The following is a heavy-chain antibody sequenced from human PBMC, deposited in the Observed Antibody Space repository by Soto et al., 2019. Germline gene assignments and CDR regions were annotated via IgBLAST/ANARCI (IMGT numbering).Heavy chain of an antibody. CDR3: ARDIATVTMFGY. CDR2: IYYSGST. CDR1: GGSISSGGYY. V-gene: IGHV4-31*03. D-gene: IGHD4-17*01. J-gene: IGHJ4*01. Sequence: SETLSLTCTVSGGSISSGGYYWSWIRQHPGKGLEWIGYIYYSGSTYYNPSLKSRVTISVDTSKNQFSLKLSSVTAADTAVYYCARDIATVTMFGYWGHGTLVTVSS.